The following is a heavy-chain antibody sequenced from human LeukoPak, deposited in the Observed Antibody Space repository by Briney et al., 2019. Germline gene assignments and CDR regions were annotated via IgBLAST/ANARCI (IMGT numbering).Heavy chain of an antibody. CDR1: GYTFTSYG. J-gene: IGHJ4*02. Sequence: AASVKVSCKASGYTFTSYGISWVRQAPGQGLEWMGWISAYNGNTNYAQKLQGRVTMTTDTSTSTAYMELRSLRSDDTAVYYCARPHGIWSGYRDMGYWGQGTLVTVSS. CDR3: ARPHGIWSGYRDMGY. CDR2: ISAYNGNT. D-gene: IGHD3-3*01. V-gene: IGHV1-18*01.